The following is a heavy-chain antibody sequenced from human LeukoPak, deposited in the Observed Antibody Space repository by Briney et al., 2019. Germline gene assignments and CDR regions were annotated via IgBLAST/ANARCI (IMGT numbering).Heavy chain of an antibody. CDR2: IDTGGTT. D-gene: IGHD2-8*02. J-gene: IGHJ4*02. CDR1: GFTFSSYG. Sequence: GGSLRLSCAASGFTFSSYGMSWVRQAPGKGLEWVSLIDTGGTTYYTDSVKGRFIISRDDSENTLFLQMSTLRDDDTAVYYCAKYWDSWGQGTLVTVSS. CDR3: AKYWDS. V-gene: IGHV3-66*01.